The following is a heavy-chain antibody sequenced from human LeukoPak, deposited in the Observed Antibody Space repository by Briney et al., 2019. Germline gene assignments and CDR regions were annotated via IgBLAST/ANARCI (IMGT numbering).Heavy chain of an antibody. Sequence: SETLSLTCAVYGGSFSGYYWSWIRQPPGKGLEWIGEINHSGSTNYNPSLKSRVTISVDTSKNQFSLKLSSVTAADTAVYYCASARRDYWGQGTLVTVSS. V-gene: IGHV4-34*01. CDR2: INHSGST. J-gene: IGHJ4*02. CDR1: GGSFSGYY. CDR3: ASARRDY.